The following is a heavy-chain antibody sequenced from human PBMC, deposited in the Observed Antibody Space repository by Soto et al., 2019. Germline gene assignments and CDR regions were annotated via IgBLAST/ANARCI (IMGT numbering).Heavy chain of an antibody. CDR2: ISYHGSDK. V-gene: IGHV3-30*18. CDR1: GFTFSNYG. J-gene: IGHJ4*02. D-gene: IGHD4-17*01. Sequence: QVQLVESGGGVVQPGRSLRISCAASGFTFSNYGMHWVRQAPGKGLEWVAVISYHGSDKYYADSVKGRFTISRDNSKNTLYLQMDSLRAEDTAVYYCAKDHLPTTVTTVGYWGQGTLVTVSS. CDR3: AKDHLPTTVTTVGY.